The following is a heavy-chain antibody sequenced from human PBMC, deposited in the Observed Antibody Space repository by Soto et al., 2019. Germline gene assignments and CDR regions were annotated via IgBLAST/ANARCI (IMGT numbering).Heavy chain of an antibody. V-gene: IGHV4-4*02. CDR3: ATGSPYYYGSGGMWDS. D-gene: IGHD3-10*01. CDR1: GGSMSSPNW. CDR2: IAHSGAT. J-gene: IGHJ4*02. Sequence: QVRLQESGPGLVKPSWTLSLTCLVSGGSMSSPNWWAWVRQAPVKGLEWIAEIAHSGATNYSPSLKSRAVSSIDKSNNQFSLQLTSVTAADTAVYYCATGSPYYYGSGGMWDSCGRVALGTVSS.